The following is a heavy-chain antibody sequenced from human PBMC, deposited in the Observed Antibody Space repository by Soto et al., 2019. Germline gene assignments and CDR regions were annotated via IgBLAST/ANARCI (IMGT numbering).Heavy chain of an antibody. D-gene: IGHD5-12*01. Sequence: PSETLSLTCTVSCGSISSSSYYWGWIRQPPGKGLESIGSIYYSGSTYYNPSLKSRVTISVDTSKNQFSLKLSSVTAADTAVYYCARSPRDGYNFFYWCQGTLVTVSS. CDR2: IYYSGST. J-gene: IGHJ4*02. CDR1: CGSISSSSYY. CDR3: ARSPRDGYNFFY. V-gene: IGHV4-39*01.